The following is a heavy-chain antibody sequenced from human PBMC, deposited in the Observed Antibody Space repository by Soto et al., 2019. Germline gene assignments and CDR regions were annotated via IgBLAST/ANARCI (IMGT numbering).Heavy chain of an antibody. Sequence: SETLSLTCTVSGCSISSYYWSWIRQPPGKGLEWIGYIYYSGSTNYNPSLKSRVTISVDTSKNQFSLKLSSVTAADTAVYYCARDYYDILTGYRLLDYWGQGTLVTVSS. CDR3: ARDYYDILTGYRLLDY. CDR2: IYYSGST. V-gene: IGHV4-59*12. D-gene: IGHD3-9*01. J-gene: IGHJ4*02. CDR1: GCSISSYY.